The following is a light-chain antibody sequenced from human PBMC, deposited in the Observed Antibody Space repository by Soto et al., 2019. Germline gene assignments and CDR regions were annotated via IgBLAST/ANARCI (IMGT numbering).Light chain of an antibody. CDR1: SSDIGSYNL. CDR2: EGN. J-gene: IGLJ1*01. Sequence: QSVLTQPASVSGSDGQSITISCSGTSSDIGSYNLVSWYQQRPGKAPKLIIYEGNKRPSGIPDRFSGSKSGTSATLGITGFQTGDEADYYCGSWDSSLSAYVFGTGTKLTVL. V-gene: IGLV2-14*02. CDR3: GSWDSSLSAYV.